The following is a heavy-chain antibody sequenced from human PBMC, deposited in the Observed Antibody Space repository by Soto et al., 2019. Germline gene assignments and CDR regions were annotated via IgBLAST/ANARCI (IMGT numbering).Heavy chain of an antibody. D-gene: IGHD1-20*01. CDR3: AIITRGFSMDV. CDR2: IKHDGSEE. Sequence: EVQLVESGGGLVQPGGSLRLSCAASGFTFSAYWMSWVRQTPGKGLEWVANIKHDGSEEYYVDSVKGRFTISRDNAKNSLFLEMNSLRAEDTAVFYCAIITRGFSMDVWGQGTTVTVSS. V-gene: IGHV3-7*01. J-gene: IGHJ6*02. CDR1: GFTFSAYW.